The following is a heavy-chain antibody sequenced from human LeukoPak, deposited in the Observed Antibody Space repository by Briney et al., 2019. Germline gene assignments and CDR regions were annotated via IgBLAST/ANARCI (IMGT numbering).Heavy chain of an antibody. CDR1: GFTFSSYA. V-gene: IGHV3-23*01. D-gene: IGHD6-13*01. Sequence: GGSLRLSCAASGFTFSSYAMSWVRQAPGKGLEWVSAIRGSGCSTYYADSVKRRFTISRDNSKNALYLQMNSLRAEDTAVYYCAKEMAAARYFDYWGQGTLVTVSS. CDR2: IRGSGCST. J-gene: IGHJ4*02. CDR3: AKEMAAARYFDY.